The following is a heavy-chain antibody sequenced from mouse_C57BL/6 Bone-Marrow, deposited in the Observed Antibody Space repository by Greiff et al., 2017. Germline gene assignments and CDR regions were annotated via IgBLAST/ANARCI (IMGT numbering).Heavy chain of an antibody. CDR1: GYSITSGYY. CDR2: ISYDGSN. D-gene: IGHD1-1*01. J-gene: IGHJ2*01. CDR3: ARAVYYSSSFDY. Sequence: EVKLMESGPGLVKPSQSLSLTCSVTGYSITSGYYWNWIRQFPGNKLEWMGYISYDGSNNYNPSLKNRISITRDTSKNQFFLKLNSVTTEDTATYYCARAVYYSSSFDYWGQGTTLTVSS. V-gene: IGHV3-6*01.